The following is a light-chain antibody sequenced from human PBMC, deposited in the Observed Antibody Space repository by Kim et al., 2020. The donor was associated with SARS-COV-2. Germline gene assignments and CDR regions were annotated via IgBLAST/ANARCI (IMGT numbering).Light chain of an antibody. CDR3: QQFNNYPIT. J-gene: IGKJ5*01. CDR1: QGISRA. Sequence: ASVGDRVTITCRASQGISRALAWYQHKPGKAPKVLIYDASSLESGVPSRFSGSGSGTDFTLTIDSLQPEDFATYYCQQFNNYPITFGRGTRLEIK. CDR2: DAS. V-gene: IGKV1D-13*01.